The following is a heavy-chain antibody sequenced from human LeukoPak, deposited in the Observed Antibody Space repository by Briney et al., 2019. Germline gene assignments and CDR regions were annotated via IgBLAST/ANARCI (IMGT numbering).Heavy chain of an antibody. CDR3: ARDLPYCSSTSCYSGIDY. CDR1: GFTFSSYA. CDR2: ISYDGSNK. J-gene: IGHJ4*02. Sequence: GGSLRLSCAASGFTFSSYAMHWVRQAPGKGLEWVAVISYDGSNKYYADSVEGRFTISRDNSKNTLYLQMNSLRAEDAAVYYCARDLPYCSSTSCYSGIDYWGQGTLVTVSS. V-gene: IGHV3-30*04. D-gene: IGHD2-2*01.